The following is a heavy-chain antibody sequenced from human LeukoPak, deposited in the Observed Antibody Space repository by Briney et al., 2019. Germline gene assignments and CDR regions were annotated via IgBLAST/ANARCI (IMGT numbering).Heavy chain of an antibody. V-gene: IGHV4-61*02. CDR1: GGSISSGGYY. D-gene: IGHD5/OR15-5a*01. J-gene: IGHJ4*02. CDR3: ARDVSYFDY. CDR2: IYTSGST. Sequence: SQTLSLTCTVSGGSISSGGYYWSWIRQPAGKGLEWIGRIYTSGSTNYNPSLKSRVTISVDTSKNQLSLQLTSVTAAGTAVYYCARDVSYFDYWGQGTLVTVSS.